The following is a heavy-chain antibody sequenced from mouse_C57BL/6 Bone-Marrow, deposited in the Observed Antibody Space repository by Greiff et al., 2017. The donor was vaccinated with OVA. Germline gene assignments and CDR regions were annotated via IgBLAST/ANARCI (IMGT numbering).Heavy chain of an antibody. Sequence: VQLQQSGAELMKPGASVKLSCKATGYTFTGYWIEWVKQRPGHGLEWIGEILPGSGSTNYNEKFKGKATFTADTSSNTAYMQLSSLTTEDSAIYYCARRGIYYCGSSHLSYWYFDVWRTGTTVTVSS. V-gene: IGHV1-9*01. CDR2: ILPGSGST. CDR3: ARRGIYYCGSSHLSYWYFDV. CDR1: GYTFTGYW. D-gene: IGHD1-1*01. J-gene: IGHJ1*03.